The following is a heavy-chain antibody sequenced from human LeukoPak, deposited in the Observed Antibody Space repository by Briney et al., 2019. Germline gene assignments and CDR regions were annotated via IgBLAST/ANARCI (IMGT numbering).Heavy chain of an antibody. V-gene: IGHV4-39*07. CDR2: IYYSGST. D-gene: IGHD5-12*01. Sequence: GSLRLSCAASGFTFSSYAMSWVRQAPGKGLEWIGSIYYSGSTYYNPSLKSRVTISVDTSKNQFSLKLSSVTAADTAVYYCARAGDIVATIGPGDYFDYWGQGTLVTVSS. CDR3: ARAGDIVATIGPGDYFDY. CDR1: GFTFSSYA. J-gene: IGHJ4*02.